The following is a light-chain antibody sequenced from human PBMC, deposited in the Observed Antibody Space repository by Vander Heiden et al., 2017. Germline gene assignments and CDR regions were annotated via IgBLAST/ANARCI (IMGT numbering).Light chain of an antibody. CDR1: SSDIGAYNY. CDR2: DVT. J-gene: IGLJ2*01. CDR3: SSYTTYSTVL. Sequence: QSALTQPASVSGSPGQSIAISCTGTSSDIGAYNYVSWYQQSPGRAPKLMIHDVTHRPSGVSNRFSGSKSGNTASLTISGLQAEDEADYYCSSYTTYSTVLFGGGTKLTGL. V-gene: IGLV2-14*01.